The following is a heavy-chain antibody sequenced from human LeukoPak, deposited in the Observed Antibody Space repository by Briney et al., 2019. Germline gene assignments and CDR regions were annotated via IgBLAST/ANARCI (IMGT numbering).Heavy chain of an antibody. CDR3: GRNLYGSGAYVGY. D-gene: IGHD3-10*01. CDR1: GYTFTGYY. V-gene: IGHV1-2*02. CDR2: INPNSGGT. J-gene: IGHJ4*02. Sequence: ASVKVSCKASGYTFTGYYIHWVRQAPGQGLEWMGCINPNSGGTNYAQKFQGSVTITRDTSISTAYIELISLRTDDTAVFYCGRNLYGSGAYVGYWGQGTLVTVSS.